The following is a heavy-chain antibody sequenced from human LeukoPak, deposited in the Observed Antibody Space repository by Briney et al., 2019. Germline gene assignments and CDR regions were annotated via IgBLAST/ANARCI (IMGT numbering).Heavy chain of an antibody. D-gene: IGHD3-16*01. CDR3: ARDTSGEISWFDP. Sequence: SETLSLTCTVSGGSISGSSYYWGWIRQPPGKGLEWIGSIYYSGSTYYNPSLKNRVTISVDTSKSQFSLKLSSVTAADTAVYYCARDTSGEISWFDPWGQGTLVIVSS. CDR1: GGSISGSSYY. J-gene: IGHJ5*02. V-gene: IGHV4-39*07. CDR2: IYYSGST.